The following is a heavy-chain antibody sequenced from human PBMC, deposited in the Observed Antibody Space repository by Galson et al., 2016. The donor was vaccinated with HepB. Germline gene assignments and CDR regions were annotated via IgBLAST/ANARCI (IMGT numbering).Heavy chain of an antibody. CDR1: GFASRNYG. D-gene: IGHD3-22*01. J-gene: IGHJ3*02. Sequence: SLRLSCAASGFASRNYGMHWVRQAPGKGLEWVAADSMDGRRKWYAESVKGRFTISRDNFNNMLFLQMSSLRAEDTAVYYCAKAYYQGAHGFDIWGQGTMVTVSS. CDR3: AKAYYQGAHGFDI. V-gene: IGHV3-30*18. CDR2: DSMDGRRK.